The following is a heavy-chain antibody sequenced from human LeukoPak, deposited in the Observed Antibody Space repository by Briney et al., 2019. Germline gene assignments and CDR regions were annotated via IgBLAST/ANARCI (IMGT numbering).Heavy chain of an antibody. J-gene: IGHJ6*02. CDR2: TTAGDTTI. CDR3: ARAVFPHNCYDSTDYYGMDV. Sequence: KPAGSLRLSCAASGFVFSDYYMTWLRQAPGQGPEWLSYTTAGDTTIYYADSVKGRFTISRDNAKNSLYLQMNSLRAEDTAIYYCARAVFPHNCYDSTDYYGMDVWGHGTTVTVSS. CDR1: GFVFSDYY. V-gene: IGHV3-11*01. D-gene: IGHD3-22*01.